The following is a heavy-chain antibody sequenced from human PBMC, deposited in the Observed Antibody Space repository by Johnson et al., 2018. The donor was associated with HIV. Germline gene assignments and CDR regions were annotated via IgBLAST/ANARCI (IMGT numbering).Heavy chain of an antibody. CDR3: TTGRLQKVLRAFDS. J-gene: IGHJ3*02. CDR2: IKGKSEGGTI. V-gene: IGHV3-15*01. CDR1: GFTFSNAW. D-gene: IGHD5-18*01. Sequence: VQLVESGGGLVKPGGSLRLSCAASGFTFSNAWMTWVRQAPGKGLEWIGRIKGKSEGGTIDYDAPVKGRFAISRDDSKSTLYLQMNRLKTEDTAVYYCTTGRLQKVLRAFDSWGQGTMVTVAS.